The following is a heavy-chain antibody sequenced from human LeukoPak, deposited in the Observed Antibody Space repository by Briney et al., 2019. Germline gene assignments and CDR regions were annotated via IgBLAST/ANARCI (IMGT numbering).Heavy chain of an antibody. D-gene: IGHD1-1*01. CDR1: GFTFSDYY. V-gene: IGHV3-11*04. CDR2: ISLGDRTI. J-gene: IGHJ4*02. Sequence: GGSLRLSCAASGFTFSDYYMGWIRQTPGKGVEWVAYISLGDRTINYADSVKGRFTISRDNARDSLYLQMDSLSAEDTAVYYCARGLKLASGNYYFDSWGQGTLVTVSS. CDR3: ARGLKLASGNYYFDS.